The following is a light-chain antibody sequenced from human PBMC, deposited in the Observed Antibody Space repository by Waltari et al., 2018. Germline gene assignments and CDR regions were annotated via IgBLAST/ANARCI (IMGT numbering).Light chain of an antibody. V-gene: IGKV1-5*03. Sequence: DIQMTQSPSTLSASVGDRVTITCRASQSINTWLAWYQQKPGTAPKLLIFKATSLESGVPSRFSGSGFGTDFTLTIGSLQPDEFATYYCQQYNSYPVTFGQGTKV. J-gene: IGKJ1*01. CDR3: QQYNSYPVT. CDR1: QSINTW. CDR2: KAT.